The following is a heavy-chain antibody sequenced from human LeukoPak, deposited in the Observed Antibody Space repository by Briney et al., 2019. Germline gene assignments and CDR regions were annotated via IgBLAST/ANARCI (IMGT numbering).Heavy chain of an antibody. CDR2: ISGSGGST. CDR1: GFTFSSYA. J-gene: IGHJ3*02. Sequence: GRSLRLSCAASGFTFSSYAIHWVRQAPGKGLEWVSSISGSGGSTYYADSVKGRFTISRDNSKNTLYLHMNSLRAEDTAVYYCAKPAKTDALDIWGQGTMVTVSS. CDR3: AKPAKTDALDI. D-gene: IGHD4/OR15-4a*01. V-gene: IGHV3-23*01.